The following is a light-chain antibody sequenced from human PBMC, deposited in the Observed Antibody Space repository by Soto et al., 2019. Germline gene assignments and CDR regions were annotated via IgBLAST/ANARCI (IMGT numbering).Light chain of an antibody. V-gene: IGKV3D-20*02. CDR2: GAS. CDR1: QSVSSSY. Sequence: IVLTQSPGTLSLSPGERATLSCRASQSVSSSYLAWYQQKPGQAPRLLIYGASSRATGIPDRFSGSGSGTDFTLTIGNLEPEDFAVYYCQQRSNWPRLTFCGGTNVDI. J-gene: IGKJ4*01. CDR3: QQRSNWPRLT.